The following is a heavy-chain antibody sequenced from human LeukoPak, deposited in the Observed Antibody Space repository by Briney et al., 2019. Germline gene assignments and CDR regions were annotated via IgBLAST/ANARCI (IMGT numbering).Heavy chain of an antibody. J-gene: IGHJ4*02. CDR1: GFTFSSYS. D-gene: IGHD1-14*01. V-gene: IGHV3-48*01. CDR3: AREPNFDDHAFDY. Sequence: GGSLRLSCAASGFTFSSYSMNWVRQAPGKGLEWVSYINSRSSSIDYAGSVKGRFTVSRDNARNSLYLQINSLRAEDTAIYYCAREPNFDDHAFDYWGQGTLVTVSS. CDR2: INSRSSSI.